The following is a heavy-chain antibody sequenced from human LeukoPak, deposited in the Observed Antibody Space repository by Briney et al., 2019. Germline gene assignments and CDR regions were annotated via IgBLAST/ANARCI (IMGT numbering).Heavy chain of an antibody. CDR2: IKQDGSEK. V-gene: IGHV3-7*01. J-gene: IGHJ6*03. Sequence: GGSLRLSCAASGFTFSSYWMSWVRQAPGKGLEWVANIKQDGSEKYYVDSVKGRFTISRDNAKNSLYLQMNSLRAEDTAVYYCAREKYSYGKYYYYYYMDVWGKGTTVTVSS. CDR3: AREKYSYGKYYYYYYMDV. D-gene: IGHD5-18*01. CDR1: GFTFSSYW.